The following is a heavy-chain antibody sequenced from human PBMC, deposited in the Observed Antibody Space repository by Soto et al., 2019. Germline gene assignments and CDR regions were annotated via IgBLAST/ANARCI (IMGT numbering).Heavy chain of an antibody. CDR2: ISYDGSNK. D-gene: IGHD6-13*01. CDR1: GFTFSSYA. V-gene: IGHV3-30-3*01. J-gene: IGHJ6*02. Sequence: PVGSLRLSGAASGFTFSSYAMHWFRQAPGKGLEWVAVISYDGSNKYYADSVKGRFTISRDNSKNTLYLQMNSLRAEDTAVYYCARDLGYSSSPYYYYGMDVWGQGTTVTVSS. CDR3: ARDLGYSSSPYYYYGMDV.